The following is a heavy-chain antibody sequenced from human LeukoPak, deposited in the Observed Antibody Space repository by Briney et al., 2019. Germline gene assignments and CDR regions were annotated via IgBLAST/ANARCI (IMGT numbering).Heavy chain of an antibody. CDR3: AGSWNAERSFDP. Sequence: SETLSLTCTVSGASINSSPYYWTCIRQPAGNGLEWIGHIFTTGPGSYNPSLRSRVTISRDTSKNEFSLSLNSVTAADTAVYYCAGSWNAERSFDPWGQGTLVTVSS. D-gene: IGHD1-1*01. CDR1: GASINSSPYY. V-gene: IGHV4-61*09. CDR2: IFTTGPG. J-gene: IGHJ5*02.